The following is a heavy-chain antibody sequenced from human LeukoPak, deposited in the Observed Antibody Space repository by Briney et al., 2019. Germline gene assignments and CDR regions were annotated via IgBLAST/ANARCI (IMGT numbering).Heavy chain of an antibody. J-gene: IGHJ6*02. CDR3: ARDLSSGYYYYYYGMDV. CDR1: GFTFRSYS. Sequence: PGGSLRLSCAASGFTFRSYSMNWVRQAPGKGLEWVSSISSSSSYIYYADSVKGRFTISRDNAKNSLYLQMNSLRAEDTAVYYCARDLSSGYYYYYYGMDVWGQGTTVTVSS. CDR2: ISSSSSYI. D-gene: IGHD3-22*01. V-gene: IGHV3-21*01.